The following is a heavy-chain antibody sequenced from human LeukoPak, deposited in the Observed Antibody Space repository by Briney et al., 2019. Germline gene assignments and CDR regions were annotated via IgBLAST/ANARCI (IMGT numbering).Heavy chain of an antibody. CDR1: GFTFSSYS. Sequence: GGSLRLSCAASGFTFSSYSMNWVRQAPGKGLEWVSSISSSSSYIYYADSVKGRFTISRDNAKNTLYLQMNSLRAEDTAVYYCARVQGTTIDYWGQGTLVTVSS. D-gene: IGHD1-1*01. V-gene: IGHV3-21*01. J-gene: IGHJ4*02. CDR2: ISSSSSYI. CDR3: ARVQGTTIDY.